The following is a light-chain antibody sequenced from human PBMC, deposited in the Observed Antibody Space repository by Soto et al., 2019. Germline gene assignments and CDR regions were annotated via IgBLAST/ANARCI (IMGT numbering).Light chain of an antibody. V-gene: IGKV1-39*01. J-gene: IGKJ4*01. CDR3: QQSYSTSPLT. CDR1: QSISIS. CDR2: AAS. Sequence: DIQMTQSPSSLSASVGDRVTITCRASQSISISLNWYQQKPGKAPKLLIYAASSLQSGVPSRFSGSGSGTDFTLTISSLQPEDFATYYCQQSYSTSPLTFGGGTKVEIK.